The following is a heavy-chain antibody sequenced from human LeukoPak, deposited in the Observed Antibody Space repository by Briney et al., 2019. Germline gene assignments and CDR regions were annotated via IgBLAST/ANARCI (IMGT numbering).Heavy chain of an antibody. CDR3: VRLRRNSDTSGFYYYYDF. Sequence: PGGSLRLSCLASGYTFSSYSIIWVRQAPGKGLEWVSSISVRSNYIYYADSVRGRFRISRDDARDSLYLQMNSLRAEDTAVYYCVRLRRNSDTSGFYYYYDFWGQGTLVTVSS. J-gene: IGHJ4*02. V-gene: IGHV3-21*01. CDR1: GYTFSSYS. D-gene: IGHD3-22*01. CDR2: ISVRSNYI.